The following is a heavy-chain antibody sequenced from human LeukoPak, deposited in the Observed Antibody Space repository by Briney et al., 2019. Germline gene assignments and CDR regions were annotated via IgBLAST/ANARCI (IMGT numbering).Heavy chain of an antibody. J-gene: IGHJ6*03. CDR2: IRHDGSNK. CDR3: AKGSKQVLFTRNHYMDV. Sequence: GGSLRLSCAASGFTFSSYAMHWIRQAPGKGLEWVAFIRHDGSNKYYADSVKGRFTISRDNSKNTLYLQMNSLRGEDTAVYYCAKGSKQVLFTRNHYMDVWGKGTAVTSS. CDR1: GFTFSSYA. V-gene: IGHV3-30*02. D-gene: IGHD5/OR15-5a*01.